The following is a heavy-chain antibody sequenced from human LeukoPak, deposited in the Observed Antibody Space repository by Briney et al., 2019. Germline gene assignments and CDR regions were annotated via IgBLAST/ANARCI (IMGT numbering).Heavy chain of an antibody. V-gene: IGHV3-30*02. Sequence: GGSLRLSCAASGFTFSSYGMHWVRQAPGKGLEWVAFIRYDGSNKYYADSVKGRFTISRDNSKNTLYMQMNSLRDEDTAVYYCAKDVSPWDSGNYPPGYWGQGTLVTVSS. J-gene: IGHJ4*02. D-gene: IGHD1-26*01. CDR1: GFTFSSYG. CDR2: IRYDGSNK. CDR3: AKDVSPWDSGNYPPGY.